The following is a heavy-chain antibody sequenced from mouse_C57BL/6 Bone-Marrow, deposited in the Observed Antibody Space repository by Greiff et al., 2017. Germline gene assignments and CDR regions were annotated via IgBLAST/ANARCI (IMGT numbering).Heavy chain of an antibody. D-gene: IGHD4-1*01. J-gene: IGHJ4*01. CDR3: ARPELGRGYAMDY. Sequence: EVQLVESGGGLVQPGGSLKLSCAASGIDFSRYWMSWVRRAPGKGLEWIGEINPDSSTINYAPSLKDKFIISRDNAKNTLYLQMSKGRSEDTALYYYARPELGRGYAMDYWGQGTSVTVSS. CDR1: GIDFSRYW. V-gene: IGHV4-1*01. CDR2: INPDSSTI.